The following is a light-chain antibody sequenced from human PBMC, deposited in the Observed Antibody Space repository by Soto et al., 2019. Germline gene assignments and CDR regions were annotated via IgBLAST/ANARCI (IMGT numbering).Light chain of an antibody. CDR3: QQSYSTPPIT. J-gene: IGKJ5*01. V-gene: IGKV1-39*01. CDR1: QCICSY. CDR2: AAS. Sequence: DIQMTQSPSSLSASVRDKVTITCRASQCICSYLNWYQQKPGKAPKLLIYAASSLQSGVPSRFSGSGSGTDFTLTISSLQPEDFATYYCQQSYSTPPITFGQGTRLEIK.